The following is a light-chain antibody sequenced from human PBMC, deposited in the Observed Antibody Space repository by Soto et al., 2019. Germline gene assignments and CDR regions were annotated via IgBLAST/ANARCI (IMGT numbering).Light chain of an antibody. CDR3: QLSTSRWT. Sequence: ASVGDRVTITCRASQSVEYWLAWYQKKSGKAPKRLIYEASTLVSGDPSRFSGSGSGTEFTLTFSSLQADDFVPYYCQLSTSRWTFAQGPNV. J-gene: IGKJ1*01. CDR1: QSVEYW. V-gene: IGKV1-5*01. CDR2: EAS.